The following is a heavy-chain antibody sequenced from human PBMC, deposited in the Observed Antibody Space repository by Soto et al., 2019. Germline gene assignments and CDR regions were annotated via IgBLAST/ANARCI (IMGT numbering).Heavy chain of an antibody. Sequence: EVQLVESGGGLVQPGGSLRLSCAGSGFTFSSYWMHWVRQVPGKGLLWVSRIDSDGTSTNYADSVKGRFTIARDNAKNALYLQMNSLSAEDTGVYYCARVGGYNWFETWGQGTLVTVSS. CDR1: GFTFSSYW. V-gene: IGHV3-74*01. J-gene: IGHJ5*02. CDR2: IDSDGTST. CDR3: ARVGGYNWFET.